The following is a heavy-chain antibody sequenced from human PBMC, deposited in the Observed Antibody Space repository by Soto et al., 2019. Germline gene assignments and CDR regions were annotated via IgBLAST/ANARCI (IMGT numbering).Heavy chain of an antibody. J-gene: IGHJ6*02. CDR3: ARDYWYYYGSGSSGMDV. CDR2: IYYSGST. Sequence: PSETLSLTCAVSGGSISSGGYYWSWIRQPPGKGLEWIGYIYYSGSTYYNPSLKSRVTISVDTSKNQFSLKLSSVTAADTAVYYCARDYWYYYGSGSSGMDVWGQGTTVTVSS. V-gene: IGHV4-30-4*08. D-gene: IGHD3-10*01. CDR1: GGSISSGGYY.